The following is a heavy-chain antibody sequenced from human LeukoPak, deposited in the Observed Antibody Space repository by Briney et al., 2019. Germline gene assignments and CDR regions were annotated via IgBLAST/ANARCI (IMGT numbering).Heavy chain of an antibody. CDR2: IIPIFGTA. V-gene: IGHV1-69*13. CDR1: GGTFSSYA. J-gene: IGHJ3*02. CDR3: ARVPRADYDISRSAFDI. Sequence: SVKVSCKASGGTFSSYAISWVRQAPGQGLEWMGGIIPIFGTANYAQKFQGRVTITADESTSTAYMELSSLRSEDTAVYYCARVPRADYDISRSAFDIWGQGTMVTVSS. D-gene: IGHD3-9*01.